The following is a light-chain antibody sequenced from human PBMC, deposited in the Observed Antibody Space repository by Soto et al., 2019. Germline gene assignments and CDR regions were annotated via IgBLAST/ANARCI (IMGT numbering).Light chain of an antibody. J-gene: IGKJ2*01. Sequence: DIQMTQSPSSLSASVGDRVTITCQASQDISNYLNWYQQKPGKAPKLLIYDASNLETAVPSRFSRSGSGTDFTFTISSLQPEDIATYYCQQYDNLPYTFGQGTKLEIK. CDR1: QDISNY. CDR2: DAS. V-gene: IGKV1-33*01. CDR3: QQYDNLPYT.